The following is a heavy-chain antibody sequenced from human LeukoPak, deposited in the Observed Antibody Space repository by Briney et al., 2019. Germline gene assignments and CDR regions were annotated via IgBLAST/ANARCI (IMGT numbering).Heavy chain of an antibody. CDR3: TSYYYDSSGYSYNWFDP. CDR1: GFTFSGSA. CDR2: IGSKASSCAT. D-gene: IGHD3-22*01. V-gene: IGHV3-73*01. J-gene: IGHJ5*02. Sequence: GGSLRLSCAASGFTFSGSAMHWVREASGKRLKWVGRIGSKASSCATAYAATVKGRFTISRDDPKNTAYLQMNSLKTEDTAVYYCTSYYYDSSGYSYNWFDPWGQGTLVTVSS.